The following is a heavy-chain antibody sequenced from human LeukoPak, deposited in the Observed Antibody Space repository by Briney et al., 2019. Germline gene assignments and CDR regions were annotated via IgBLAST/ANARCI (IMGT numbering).Heavy chain of an antibody. Sequence: GGSLRLSCAASGFTFSNYAMHWVRQAPGKGLEWVAVISYDGSNKYYADSVKGRFTISRDNSKNTLYLQMNSLRAEDTAVYHCEVVGSSWRGSDAFDIWGQGTMVTVSS. CDR2: ISYDGSNK. CDR3: EVVGSSWRGSDAFDI. D-gene: IGHD6-13*01. V-gene: IGHV3-30*04. J-gene: IGHJ3*02. CDR1: GFTFSNYA.